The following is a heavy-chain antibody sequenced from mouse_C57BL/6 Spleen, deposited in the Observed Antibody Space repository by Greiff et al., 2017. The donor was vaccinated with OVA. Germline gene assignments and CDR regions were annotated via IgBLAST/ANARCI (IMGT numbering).Heavy chain of an antibody. CDR3: TRDSSLGTLDY. V-gene: IGHV5-9-1*02. CDR1: GFTFSSYA. J-gene: IGHJ2*01. CDR2: ISSGGDYI. Sequence: EVKVVESGAGLVKPGGSLKLSCAASGFTFSSYAMSWVRQTPEKRLEWVAYISSGGDYIYYADTVKGRFTISRDNARNTLYLQMSSLKSEDTAMYYCTRDSSLGTLDYWGQGTTLTVSS. D-gene: IGHD4-1*01.